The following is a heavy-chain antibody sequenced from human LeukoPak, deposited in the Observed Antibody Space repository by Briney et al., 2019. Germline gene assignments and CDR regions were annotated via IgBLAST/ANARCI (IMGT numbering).Heavy chain of an antibody. J-gene: IGHJ3*02. CDR3: ARFVAVHAFDI. CDR2: INPNSGGT. D-gene: IGHD6-19*01. V-gene: IGHV1-2*06. Sequence: ASVKVSCKASGYTFTGYYMHWVRQAPGQGLEWMGRINPNSGGTNYAQKFQGRVTMTRDTSISTAYMELSRLRSDDAAVYYCARFVAVHAFDIWGQGTMVTVSS. CDR1: GYTFTGYY.